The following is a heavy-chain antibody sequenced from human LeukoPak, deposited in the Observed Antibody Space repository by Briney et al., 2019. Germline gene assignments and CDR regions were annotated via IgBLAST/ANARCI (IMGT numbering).Heavy chain of an antibody. D-gene: IGHD1-1*01. CDR1: GGSISSYY. J-gene: IGHJ5*02. V-gene: IGHV4-59*08. CDR2: IYYSGST. Sequence: SETLSLTCTVSGGSISSYYWSWIRQPPGKGLEWIGYIYYSGSTNYNPSLKSRVTISVDTCKNQFSLKLSSVTAADTAVYYCARRRYTFDPWGQGTLVTVSS. CDR3: ARRRYTFDP.